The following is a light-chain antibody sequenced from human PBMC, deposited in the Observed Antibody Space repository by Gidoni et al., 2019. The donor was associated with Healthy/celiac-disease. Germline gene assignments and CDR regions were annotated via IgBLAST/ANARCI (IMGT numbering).Light chain of an antibody. CDR1: SSDVGGYNF. J-gene: IGLJ2*01. Sequence: SALTQPRSVSGSPGQSVTISCTVTSSDVGGYNFVSWYQQHPGKAPKLMIYDVSKRPSGVPDRFSGSKSGNTASLTISGRQAEDEADYYCCSYAGSYVVFGGGTKLTVL. CDR3: CSYAGSYVV. V-gene: IGLV2-11*01. CDR2: DVS.